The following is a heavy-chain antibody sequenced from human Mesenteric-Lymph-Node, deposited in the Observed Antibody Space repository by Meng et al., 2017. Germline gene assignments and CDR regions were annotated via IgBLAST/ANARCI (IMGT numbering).Heavy chain of an antibody. D-gene: IGHD2-15*01. J-gene: IGHJ4*02. CDR3: AKDLAATES. V-gene: IGHV3-23*01. CDR1: GFTFSSYA. CDR2: ISGSGGST. Sequence: GESLKISCAASGFTFSSYAMSWVRQAPGKGLEWVSAISGSGGSTYYADSVKGRFTISRDNSKNTLYLQMNSLRAEDTAVYYCAKDLAATESWGQGTLVTVSS.